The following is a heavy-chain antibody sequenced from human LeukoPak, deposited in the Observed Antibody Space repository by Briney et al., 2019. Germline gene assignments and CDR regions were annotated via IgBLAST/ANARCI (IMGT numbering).Heavy chain of an antibody. CDR3: ARHGDGFYHGMDV. D-gene: IGHD4-17*01. Sequence: PGGSLRLSCAASDFTFSRYSMNWFRQAPGEGLEWVSSISSGGHNIYYADPVKGRFTISRDNAKNSLYLQMNSLRVEDTAGYYCARHGDGFYHGMDVWGQGTTVTVSS. CDR2: ISSGGHNI. CDR1: DFTFSRYS. J-gene: IGHJ6*01. V-gene: IGHV3-21*01.